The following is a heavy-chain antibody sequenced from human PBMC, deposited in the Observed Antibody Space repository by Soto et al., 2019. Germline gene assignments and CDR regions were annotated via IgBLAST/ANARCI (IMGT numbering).Heavy chain of an antibody. CDR2: IIPIFGTA. CDR3: ARAMSGLWPPKEGSFDI. CDR1: GGTFRSYA. Sequence: QVQLVQSGAEVKTPGSSVKVSCKASGGTFRSYAISWVRQAPGHGLEWMGGIIPIFGTANYEQKFQGRVTITADESTSTAYMERRSLRSEDTAVYYCARAMSGLWPPKEGSFDIWGQGTMVTVSS. V-gene: IGHV1-69*01. D-gene: IGHD5-18*01. J-gene: IGHJ3*02.